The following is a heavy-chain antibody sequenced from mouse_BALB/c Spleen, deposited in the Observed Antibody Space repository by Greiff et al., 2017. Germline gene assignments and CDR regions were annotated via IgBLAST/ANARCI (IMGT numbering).Heavy chain of an antibody. J-gene: IGHJ2*01. CDR1: GFTFSDYY. Sequence: EVKVVESGGGLVKPGGSLKLSCAASGFTFSDYYMYWVRQTPEKRLEWVATISDGGSYTYYPDSVKGRFTISRDNAKNNLYLQMSSLKSEDTAMYYCARGEGLFDYWGQGTTLTVSS. V-gene: IGHV5-4*02. CDR3: ARGEGLFDY. CDR2: ISDGGSYT.